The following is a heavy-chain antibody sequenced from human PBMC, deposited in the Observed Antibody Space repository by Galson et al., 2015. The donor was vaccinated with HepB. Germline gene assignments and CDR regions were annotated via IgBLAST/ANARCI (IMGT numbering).Heavy chain of an antibody. D-gene: IGHD6-13*01. J-gene: IGHJ4*02. CDR3: TTAPQLAAGGTSDY. CDR2: IKSKTGGGTT. Sequence: SLRLSCAASGFTFSNVWMSWVRQAPGKGLEWVGRIKSKTGGGTTDYAAPVKGRFTISRDDSKNTLYLQMNSLKTEDTAVYYCTTAPQLAAGGTSDYWGQGTLVTVSS. CDR1: GFTFSNVW. V-gene: IGHV3-15*01.